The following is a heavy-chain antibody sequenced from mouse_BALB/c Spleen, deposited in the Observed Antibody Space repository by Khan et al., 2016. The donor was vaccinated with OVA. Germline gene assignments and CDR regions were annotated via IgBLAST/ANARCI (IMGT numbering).Heavy chain of an antibody. CDR1: GYTFTHYL. Sequence: VQLKESGPELVKPGASVKMSCKTSGYTFTHYLMHWVKQKPGQGLEWIGYINPYNDGTKYNANFRGKATLTSDKSSSTAYMELSSLTSEDSAVYYCARYASTPYYAMDYWGQGTSVTVSS. J-gene: IGHJ4*01. V-gene: IGHV1S136*01. CDR3: ARYASTPYYAMDY. D-gene: IGHD1-1*01. CDR2: INPYNDGT.